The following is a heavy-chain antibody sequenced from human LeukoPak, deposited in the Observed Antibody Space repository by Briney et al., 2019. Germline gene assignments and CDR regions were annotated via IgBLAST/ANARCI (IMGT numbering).Heavy chain of an antibody. CDR3: AKDRQIAAAGTGNWFDP. D-gene: IGHD6-13*01. CDR1: GFTFSSYW. V-gene: IGHV3-74*01. J-gene: IGHJ5*02. CDR2: INSDGSST. Sequence: PGGSLRLSCAASGFTFSSYWMHWVRQAPGKGLVWVSRINSDGSSTSYADSVKGRFTISRDNAKNTLYLQMNSLRAEDTAVYYCAKDRQIAAAGTGNWFDPWGQGTLVTVSS.